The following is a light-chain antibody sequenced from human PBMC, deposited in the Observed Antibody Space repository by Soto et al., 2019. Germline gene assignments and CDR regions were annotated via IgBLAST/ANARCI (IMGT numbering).Light chain of an antibody. V-gene: IGKV3-11*01. CDR2: DAS. Sequence: EIVLTQSPATLSLSPGARAPLSCRASQSVGSYLVWYQQNPGQAPRLLIYDASNRATGIPARFSGSGSGTDFTLTISSLESEDFAVYYCQQRSDWPPITFGQGTRLEIK. CDR1: QSVGSY. CDR3: QQRSDWPPIT. J-gene: IGKJ5*01.